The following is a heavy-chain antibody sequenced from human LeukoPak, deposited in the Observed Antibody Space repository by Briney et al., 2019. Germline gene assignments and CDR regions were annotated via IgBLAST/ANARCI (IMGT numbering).Heavy chain of an antibody. J-gene: IGHJ6*03. V-gene: IGHV1-18*01. Sequence: ASVKVSCKASGYTFTSYGISWVRQAPGQGLEWMGWISAYNGNTNYAQKLQGRVTMTTDASTSTAYMELRSLRSDDTAVYYCARGGDNWNAYYYMDVWGKGTTVTISS. CDR2: ISAYNGNT. CDR3: ARGGDNWNAYYYMDV. CDR1: GYTFTSYG. D-gene: IGHD1-1*01.